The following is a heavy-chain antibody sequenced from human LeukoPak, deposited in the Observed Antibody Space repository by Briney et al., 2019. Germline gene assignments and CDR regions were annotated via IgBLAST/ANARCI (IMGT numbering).Heavy chain of an antibody. V-gene: IGHV1-69*01. CDR3: ALTYYYGSGSTFGFDY. Sequence: SVKVSCKASGGTFSSYAISWVRQAPAQGLEWKGGIIPIFGTANYAQKFQGRVTITADESTSTAYMELSSLRSEDTAVYYCALTYYYGSGSTFGFDYWGQGILVTVSS. CDR1: GGTFSSYA. CDR2: IIPIFGTA. D-gene: IGHD3-10*01. J-gene: IGHJ4*02.